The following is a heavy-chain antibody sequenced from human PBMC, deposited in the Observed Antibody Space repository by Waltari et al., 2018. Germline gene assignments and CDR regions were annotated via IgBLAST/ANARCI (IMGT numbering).Heavy chain of an antibody. CDR2: ISSSSSYI. CDR3: ARDSAQLADY. V-gene: IGHV3-21*01. Sequence: EVQLVESGGGLVKPGGSLRLVCAASGFTFRRYTLNWVRQAPGKGLEWVSSISSSSSYIYYADSVKGRFTIFRDNAKNSLYLQMNSLRAEDTAVYYCARDSAQLADYWGQGTLVTVSS. J-gene: IGHJ4*02. D-gene: IGHD6-13*01. CDR1: GFTFRRYT.